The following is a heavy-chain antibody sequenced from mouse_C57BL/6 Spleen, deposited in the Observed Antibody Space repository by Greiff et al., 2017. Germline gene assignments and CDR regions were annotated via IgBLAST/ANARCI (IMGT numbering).Heavy chain of an antibody. D-gene: IGHD2-1*01. Sequence: QVQLQQPGAELVKPGASVKLSCKASGYTFTSYWMRWVKQRPGQGLEWIGMIHPSSGSTNYNEKFKSKATLTVDKSSSTAYMQLSSLTSEDSAVYYCARWDYGNAYYFDYWGQGTTLTVSS. CDR2: IHPSSGST. CDR3: ARWDYGNAYYFDY. CDR1: GYTFTSYW. V-gene: IGHV1-64*01. J-gene: IGHJ2*01.